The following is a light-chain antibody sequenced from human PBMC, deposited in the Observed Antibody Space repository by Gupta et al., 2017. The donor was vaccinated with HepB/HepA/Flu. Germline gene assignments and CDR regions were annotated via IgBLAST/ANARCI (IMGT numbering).Light chain of an antibody. CDR1: SGHSDYA. CDR2: IYSDGSH. Sequence: QLVLTQSPSASASLGASVKLTCTLSSGHSDYAIAWHQQQPEKGPRHLMKIYSDGSHIKGDGIPDRFSGSSSGAERYLTISSLQSEDEADYYCQTWGTGIDKGVFGGGTKLTVL. CDR3: QTWGTGIDKGV. V-gene: IGLV4-69*02. J-gene: IGLJ3*02.